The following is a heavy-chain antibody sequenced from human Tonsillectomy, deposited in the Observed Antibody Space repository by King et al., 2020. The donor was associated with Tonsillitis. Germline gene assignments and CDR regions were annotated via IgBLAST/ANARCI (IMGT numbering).Heavy chain of an antibody. Sequence: VQLVESGGGLVQPGGSLRLSCAASGFTFSSYWIHWVRQAPGKGLVWVSHINSDGSTTNYADSVKGRFTISRDNAKNTLYLQMNSLRDEDTAVYYCASVLESTVVFDGMDVWGQGTTVTVSS. V-gene: IGHV3-74*01. D-gene: IGHD4-23*01. J-gene: IGHJ6*02. CDR1: GFTFSSYW. CDR2: INSDGSTT. CDR3: ASVLESTVVFDGMDV.